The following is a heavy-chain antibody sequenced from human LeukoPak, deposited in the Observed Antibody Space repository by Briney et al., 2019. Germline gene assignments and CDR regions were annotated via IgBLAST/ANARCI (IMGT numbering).Heavy chain of an antibody. CDR1: GGSISSGSYY. Sequence: SQTLSLTCTVSGGSISSGSYYWNWIRQPAGKGLEWIGRIYTSGSTNYNPSLKRRVTISVDTSKNQFSLKLSSVTAANTAVPQCASGPTNGYYYYTDVWGKGTTVTVSS. V-gene: IGHV4-61*02. CDR3: ASGPTNGYYYYTDV. J-gene: IGHJ6*03. CDR2: IYTSGST. D-gene: IGHD2-8*01.